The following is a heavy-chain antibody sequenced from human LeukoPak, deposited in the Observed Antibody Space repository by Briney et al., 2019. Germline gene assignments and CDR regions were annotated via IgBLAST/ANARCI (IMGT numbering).Heavy chain of an antibody. CDR3: ARGPSSAHNWFDP. Sequence: RASVKVSCKTSGYTFSDYYIHWVRQAPGQGLEWMGRITPKSGGTSYAQRFQGRVTMTRDTSISTAYMDLTRLTSDDTAVYYCARGPSSAHNWFDPWGQGTLVTVSS. CDR2: ITPKSGGT. CDR1: GYTFSDYY. V-gene: IGHV1-2*06. J-gene: IGHJ5*02.